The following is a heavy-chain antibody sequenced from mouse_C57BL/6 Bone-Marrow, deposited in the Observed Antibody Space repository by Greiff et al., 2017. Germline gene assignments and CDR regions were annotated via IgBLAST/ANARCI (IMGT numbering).Heavy chain of an antibody. CDR1: GYTFTSYW. J-gene: IGHJ3*01. V-gene: IGHV1-74*01. D-gene: IGHD2-3*01. CDR3: AIVYLFAY. Sequence: VQLQQPGAELVKPGESVKVSCKASGYTFTSYWMRWVKQRPGQGLEWIVRIHPSDSDTNYNPKFKGKATLTVDKSSSTADMQRSSLTSEDSAVYYCAIVYLFAYWGQGTLVTVSA. CDR2: IHPSDSDT.